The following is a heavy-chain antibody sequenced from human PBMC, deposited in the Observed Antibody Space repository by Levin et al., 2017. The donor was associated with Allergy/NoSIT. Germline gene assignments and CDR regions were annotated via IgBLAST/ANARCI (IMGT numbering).Heavy chain of an antibody. CDR2: VFYSRTT. Sequence: GSLRLSCTVSSASISSYYWSWIRQPPGKGLEWIGYVFYSRTTNYNPSLKSRVTMSVDTSKNQFSLSLSSVTAADTAVYYCATSSSGNYYHLDSWGQGTLVTVSS. CDR3: ATSSSGNYYHLDS. V-gene: IGHV4-59*08. CDR1: SASISSYY. J-gene: IGHJ4*02. D-gene: IGHD3-22*01.